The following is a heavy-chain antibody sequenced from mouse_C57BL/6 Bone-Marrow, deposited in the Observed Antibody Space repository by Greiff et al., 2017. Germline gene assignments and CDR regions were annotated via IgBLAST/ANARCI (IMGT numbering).Heavy chain of an antibody. CDR3: TTLGPGLYWYFDV. V-gene: IGHV14-4*01. CDR1: GFNIKDDY. CDR2: IDPENGDT. J-gene: IGHJ1*03. Sequence: EVQLQQSGAELVRPGASVKLSCTASGFNIKDDYMHWVKQRPEQGLEWIGWIDPENGDTEYASKFQGKATITADTSSNTAYLQLSSLTSEDTAVYYCTTLGPGLYWYFDVWGTGTTVTVSS. D-gene: IGHD4-1*01.